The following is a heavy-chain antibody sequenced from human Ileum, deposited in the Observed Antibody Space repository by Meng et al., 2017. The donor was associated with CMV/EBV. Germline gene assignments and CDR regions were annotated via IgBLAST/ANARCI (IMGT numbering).Heavy chain of an antibody. V-gene: IGHV3-23*01. CDR2: SSVDDGAA. CDR3: AKATGEGTTGEMS. Sequence: ASGITFMNYAIQWGRQAPGKGLVCVSGSSVDDGAAHFTGSVTSRFTNSGDKSKNTLFLQMNSLRAEDTAVYFCAKATGEGTTGEMSWGRGTLVTVSS. CDR1: GITFMNYA. D-gene: IGHD1-1*01. J-gene: IGHJ4*02.